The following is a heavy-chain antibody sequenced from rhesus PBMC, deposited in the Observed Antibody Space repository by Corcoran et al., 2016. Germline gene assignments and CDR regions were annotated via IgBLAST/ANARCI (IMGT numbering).Heavy chain of an antibody. J-gene: IGHJ4*01. D-gene: IGHD5-36*02. CDR2: IYGSGSST. CDR1: GGSISSSY. Sequence: QLQLQESGPGLVKPSETLSVTCAVSGGSISSSYWSWIRQAPGKGLEWIGYIYGSGSSTNYNPSLKSRVTLSVDTSKNQLSLKLSSVTTADTAVYYCARGYSYSYWCQGVLVTVSS. V-gene: IGHV4-169*01. CDR3: ARGYSYSY.